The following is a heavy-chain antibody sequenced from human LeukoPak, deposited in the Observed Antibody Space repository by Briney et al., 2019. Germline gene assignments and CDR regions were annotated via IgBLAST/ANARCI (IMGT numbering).Heavy chain of an antibody. J-gene: IGHJ4*02. CDR2: ISSNGGRT. V-gene: IGHV3-64*01. CDR1: GFTSSSYA. Sequence: PGGSLRLSCAASGFTSSSYAMHWVRQAPGKGLEYVSAISSNGGRTYYANSVKGRFTISRDNSKNTLYLQMGSLRAEDMAVYYCARGVLGGDYYFDYWGQGTLVTVSS. D-gene: IGHD2-21*01. CDR3: ARGVLGGDYYFDY.